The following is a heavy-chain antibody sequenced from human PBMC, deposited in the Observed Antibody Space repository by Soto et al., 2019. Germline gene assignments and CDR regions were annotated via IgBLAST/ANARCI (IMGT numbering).Heavy chain of an antibody. CDR2: ISWNSGSI. D-gene: IGHD5-18*01. J-gene: IGHJ4*02. CDR3: AKDVVDTAMVVLDY. Sequence: EVQLVESGGGLVQPGRSLRLSCAASGFTFDDYSMHWVRQAPGKGLEWVSGISWNSGSIGYADSVKGRFTISRDNAKNSLYLQMNSLRAEDTALYYCAKDVVDTAMVVLDYWGQGTLVTVSS. CDR1: GFTFDDYS. V-gene: IGHV3-9*01.